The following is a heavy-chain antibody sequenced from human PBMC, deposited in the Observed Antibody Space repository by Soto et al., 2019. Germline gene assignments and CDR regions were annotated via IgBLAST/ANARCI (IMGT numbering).Heavy chain of an antibody. CDR2: ISAGSSTI. CDR3: ARAVEQWLPRFDY. Sequence: GSLRLSCAASGFTFSTYSMNWVRQAPGKGLEWVSSISAGSSTIYYADSVKGRFTISRDNAKNSLYLQMNSLRAEDTAVYYCARAVEQWLPRFDYWGQGTLVTVSS. J-gene: IGHJ4*02. V-gene: IGHV3-48*01. D-gene: IGHD6-19*01. CDR1: GFTFSTYS.